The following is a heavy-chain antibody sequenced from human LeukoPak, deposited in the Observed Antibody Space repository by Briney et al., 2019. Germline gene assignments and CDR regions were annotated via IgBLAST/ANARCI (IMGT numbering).Heavy chain of an antibody. CDR1: GFSFSDHY. D-gene: IGHD3-22*01. Sequence: SGGSLRVSCAASGFSFSDHYMDWVRQAPGEGLEWVGRARNIASSHSTEYAASVKGRLSISRDDSENSLYLQMNSLKTEDTAVYYCTRGGTSYYDGSSYPYWGQGTLVTVSS. J-gene: IGHJ4*02. CDR3: TRGGTSYYDGSSYPY. V-gene: IGHV3-72*01. CDR2: ARNIASSHST.